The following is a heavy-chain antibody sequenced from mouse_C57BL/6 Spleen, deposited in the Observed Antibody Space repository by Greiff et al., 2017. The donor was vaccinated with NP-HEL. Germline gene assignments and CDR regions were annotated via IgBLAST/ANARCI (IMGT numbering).Heavy chain of an antibody. D-gene: IGHD1-1*01. CDR3: ARLGGSSPYYAMDY. Sequence: QVQLQQSGAELVKPGASVKMSCKASGYTFTSYWITWVKQRPGQGLEWIGDIYPGSGSTNYNEKFKSKATLTVDTSSSTAYMQLSSLTSEDSAVYYCARLGGSSPYYAMDYWGQGTSVTVSS. CDR1: GYTFTSYW. V-gene: IGHV1-55*01. J-gene: IGHJ4*01. CDR2: IYPGSGST.